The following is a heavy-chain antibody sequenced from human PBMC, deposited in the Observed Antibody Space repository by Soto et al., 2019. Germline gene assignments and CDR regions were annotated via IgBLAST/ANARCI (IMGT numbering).Heavy chain of an antibody. Sequence: GGSLRLSCAASGFTFSSYSMNWVRQAPGKGLEWVSSISSSSSYIYYADSVKGRFTISRDNAKNSLYLQMNSLRAEDTAVYYCARDLGSSPPYDYYGMDVWGQGTTVTVSS. D-gene: IGHD1-26*01. CDR3: ARDLGSSPPYDYYGMDV. CDR1: GFTFSSYS. CDR2: ISSSSSYI. V-gene: IGHV3-21*01. J-gene: IGHJ6*02.